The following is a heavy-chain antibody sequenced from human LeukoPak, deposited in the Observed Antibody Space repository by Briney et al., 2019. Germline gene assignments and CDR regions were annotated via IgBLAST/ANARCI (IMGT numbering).Heavy chain of an antibody. J-gene: IGHJ4*02. CDR3: ARRDDSSGYHKIFDY. Sequence: PSETLSLTCTVSGGSISSGPYYWGWIRQPPGKGLEWIGNVYYGENTYYNPSLKSRVTISIDTSKNQFYLKLSSLTAADTAVYYCARRDDSSGYHKIFDYWGPGTLVTVSS. CDR2: VYYGENT. CDR1: GGSISSGPYY. D-gene: IGHD3-22*01. V-gene: IGHV4-39*01.